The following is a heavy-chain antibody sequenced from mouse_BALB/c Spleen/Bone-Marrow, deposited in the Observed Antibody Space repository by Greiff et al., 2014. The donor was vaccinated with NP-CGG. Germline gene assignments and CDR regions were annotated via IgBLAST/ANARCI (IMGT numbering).Heavy chain of an antibody. J-gene: IGHJ2*01. D-gene: IGHD2-1*01. CDR3: ARCYYGNYFDY. CDR2: INPSNGRT. V-gene: IGHV1S81*02. CDR1: GYTFTSYW. Sequence: VQLQQSRAELVKPGASVKLSCKASGYTFTSYWMHWVKQRPGQGLEWIGEINPSNGRTNYNEKFKSKATLTVDKSSSTAYMRLSSLTSEDSAVYYCARCYYGNYFDYWGQGTTLTVSS.